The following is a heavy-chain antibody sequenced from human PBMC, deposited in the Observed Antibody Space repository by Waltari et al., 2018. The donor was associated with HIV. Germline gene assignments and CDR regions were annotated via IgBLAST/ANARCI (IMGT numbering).Heavy chain of an antibody. CDR2: MNPNRGAT. Sequence: QVQLVQSGAEVKKPGASARVSCKASGYTFSNSDMNWVRQASGQGLEWMGRMNPNRGATGYAQKFQGRVSMTRSTYIRTAYMELSSLTAEDTAVYYCARTDRGVNGQEFDYWGQGTLGTVSS. D-gene: IGHD3-10*01. V-gene: IGHV1-8*01. CDR1: GYTFSNSD. CDR3: ARTDRGVNGQEFDY. J-gene: IGHJ4*02.